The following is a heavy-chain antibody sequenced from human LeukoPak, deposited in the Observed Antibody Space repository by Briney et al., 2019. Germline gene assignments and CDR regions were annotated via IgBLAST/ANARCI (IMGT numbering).Heavy chain of an antibody. CDR1: GFTFSSYA. J-gene: IGHJ4*02. CDR2: ISYDGSNK. D-gene: IGHD6-19*01. Sequence: PGRSLRLSCAASGFTFSSYAMHWVRQAPGKGLEWVAVISYDGSNKYYADSVKGRFTISRDNFKNTLYLQMNTLRAEDTAVYYCARSPHIGGWYYQVDYWGQGTLVTVSS. CDR3: ARSPHIGGWYYQVDY. V-gene: IGHV3-30*04.